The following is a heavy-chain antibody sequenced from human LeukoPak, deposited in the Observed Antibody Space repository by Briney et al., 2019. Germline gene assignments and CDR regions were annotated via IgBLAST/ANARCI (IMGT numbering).Heavy chain of an antibody. V-gene: IGHV1-2*02. CDR2: INPNSGGT. J-gene: IGHJ4*02. Sequence: VASVKVSCKASGYTFSGYYVYWVRQAPGQGLEWMGWINPNSGGTNHAQKFQGRVTMTRDTSISTAYMELSRLRSDDTAVYYCARADYGDDPLDYWGQGTLVTVSS. CDR3: ARADYGDDPLDY. CDR1: GYTFSGYY. D-gene: IGHD4-17*01.